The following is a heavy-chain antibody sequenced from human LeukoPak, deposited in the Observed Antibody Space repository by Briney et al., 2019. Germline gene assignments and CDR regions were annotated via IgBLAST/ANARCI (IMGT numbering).Heavy chain of an antibody. D-gene: IGHD3-3*01. J-gene: IGHJ6*02. CDR2: IYSGGST. CDR1: GFTVSSNY. CDR3: ARSKRAIHYYYYGMDV. V-gene: IGHV3-53*01. Sequence: GGSLRLSCAASGFTVSSNYMSWVRQAPGKGLEWVSVIYSGGSTYYADSVKGRFTISRDNSKNTLYLQMNRLRAEDTAVYYCARSKRAIHYYYYGMDVWGQGTTVTVSS.